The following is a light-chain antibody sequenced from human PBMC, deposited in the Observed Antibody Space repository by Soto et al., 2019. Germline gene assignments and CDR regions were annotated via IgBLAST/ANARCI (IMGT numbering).Light chain of an antibody. CDR1: QGIDIW. CDR3: QQAHSVPFT. V-gene: IGKV1D-12*01. J-gene: IGKJ3*01. CDR2: DAS. Sequence: DIQMTQSPSYVSASVGDRVTITCRASQGIDIWLAWFQQKPGKAPKLLIYDASNLESGVPSRFSGSGSGTDFTLTINNLQPEDFATYYCQQAHSVPFTFGPGTKVDTK.